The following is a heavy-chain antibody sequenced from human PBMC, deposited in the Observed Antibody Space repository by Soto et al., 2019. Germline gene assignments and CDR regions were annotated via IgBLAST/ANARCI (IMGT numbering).Heavy chain of an antibody. D-gene: IGHD3-10*01. Sequence: QVQLQQWGAGLLKPSETLSLTCAVYGGSFSGYQWTWIRQTPGKGLECIGEINDSGNINYNPSLKSRVTILLDTPKKQISLKLSSVTAADSAMYYCARGLILWFGELSRRGGYYYYMDVWGKGTTVTVS. CDR1: GGSFSGYQ. CDR3: ARGLILWFGELSRRGGYYYYMDV. J-gene: IGHJ6*03. CDR2: INDSGNI. V-gene: IGHV4-34*01.